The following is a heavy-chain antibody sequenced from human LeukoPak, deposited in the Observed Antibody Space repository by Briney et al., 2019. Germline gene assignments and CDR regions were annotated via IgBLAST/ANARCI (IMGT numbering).Heavy chain of an antibody. J-gene: IGHJ4*02. CDR1: GFTFSSYG. V-gene: IGHV3-30*18. Sequence: TGGSLRLSCAASGFTFSSYGMHWVRQAPGKGLEWVAVISYNGSNKYYADSVKGRFTISRDNSKNTLYLQMNSLRAEDTAVYYCAKDFPELLWFGESWGQGTLVTVSS. CDR3: AKDFPELLWFGES. CDR2: ISYNGSNK. D-gene: IGHD3-10*01.